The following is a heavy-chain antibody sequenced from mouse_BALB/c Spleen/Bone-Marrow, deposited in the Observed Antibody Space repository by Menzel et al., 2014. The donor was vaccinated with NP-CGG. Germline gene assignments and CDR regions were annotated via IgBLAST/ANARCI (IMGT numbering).Heavy chain of an antibody. CDR1: GYTFTSYW. CDR2: INPTNGGT. CDR3: TKFTGDYFYY. Sequence: QVQLQQSGAELVKTGASVKLSCKASGYTFTSYWMHWVKLRPGQGLEWIGEINPTNGGTNYNEKFKRKATLSVDKSSSSTYMQLISLTSEDSAFYYCTKFTGDYFYYLGPGTTLAVSS. V-gene: IGHV1S16*01. J-gene: IGHJ2*01.